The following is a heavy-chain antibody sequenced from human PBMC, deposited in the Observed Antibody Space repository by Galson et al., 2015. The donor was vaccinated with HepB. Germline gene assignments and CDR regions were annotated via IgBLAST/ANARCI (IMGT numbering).Heavy chain of an antibody. D-gene: IGHD1-1*01. CDR1: GGTFSSYA. V-gene: IGHV1-69*04. Sequence: SVKVSCKASGGTFSSYAISWVRQAPGQGLEWMGRIIPILGIANYAQKFQGRVTITADKSTSTAYMELSSLRSEDTAVYYCARDASYNWNDRGHYYYGMDVWGQGTTVTVSS. CDR3: ARDASYNWNDRGHYYYGMDV. CDR2: IIPILGIA. J-gene: IGHJ6*02.